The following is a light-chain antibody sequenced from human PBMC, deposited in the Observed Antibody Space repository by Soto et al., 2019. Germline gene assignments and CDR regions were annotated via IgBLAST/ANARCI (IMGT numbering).Light chain of an antibody. J-gene: IGLJ2*01. CDR2: SSI. CDR3: TAWDDSLNGVL. CDR1: SSNIGSNT. V-gene: IGLV1-44*01. Sequence: QSVLTQPPSASGTPGQRGTISCSGRSSNIGSNTVNWYQKFPGTAPKLLIYSSILRPSGVPDRFSGSKSGTSDSLAISGLQSEAEADYYCTAWDDSLNGVLFGGGTKLTVL.